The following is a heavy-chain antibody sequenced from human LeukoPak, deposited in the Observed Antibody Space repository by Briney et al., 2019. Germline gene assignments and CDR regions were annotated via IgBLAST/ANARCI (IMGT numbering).Heavy chain of an antibody. Sequence: GGSLRLSCAASGFTFSSYGMHWVRQAPGKGLEWVAVIWYDGSNKYYADSVKGRFTISRDNSKNTLYLQMNSLRAEDTAVYYCARASDILRLWSKPGYFDYWGQGTLVTVSS. CDR3: ARASDILRLWSKPGYFDY. CDR1: GFTFSSYG. V-gene: IGHV3-33*01. J-gene: IGHJ4*02. CDR2: IWYDGSNK. D-gene: IGHD3-16*01.